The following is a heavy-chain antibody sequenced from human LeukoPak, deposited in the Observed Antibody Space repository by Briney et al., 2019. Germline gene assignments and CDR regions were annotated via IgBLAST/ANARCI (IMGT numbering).Heavy chain of an antibody. Sequence: ASVEVSCKASGHTFTGYYMHWVRQAPGQGLEWMGWINPNSGGTNYAQKFQGRVTMTRDTSISTAYMDLSRLRSDDTAVYYCARSTGHYFDYWGQGILVTVSS. V-gene: IGHV1-2*02. D-gene: IGHD2-8*02. CDR1: GHTFTGYY. J-gene: IGHJ4*02. CDR2: INPNSGGT. CDR3: ARSTGHYFDY.